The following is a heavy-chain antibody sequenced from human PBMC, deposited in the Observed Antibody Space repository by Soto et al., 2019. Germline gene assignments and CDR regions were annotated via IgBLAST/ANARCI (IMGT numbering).Heavy chain of an antibody. V-gene: IGHV1-69*01. CDR2: IIPITATA. CDR1: GGTLGCYA. Sequence: QVQLVQSGAEVKKPGSSVKVSCKASGGTLGCYAISWVRQAPGQGLEWMGGIIPITATANYAQKFQGRVTITAVESTSIASMQLSSLRSEDTAVYYCARSQGSSTSLEIYYYYYYGMDVWGQGTTVTVSS. J-gene: IGHJ6*02. CDR3: ARSQGSSTSLEIYYYYYYGMDV. D-gene: IGHD2-2*01.